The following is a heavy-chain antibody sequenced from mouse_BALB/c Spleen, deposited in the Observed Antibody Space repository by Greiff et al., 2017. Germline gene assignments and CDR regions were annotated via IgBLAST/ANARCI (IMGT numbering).Heavy chain of an antibody. CDR3: AREDYDVSY. D-gene: IGHD2-4*01. J-gene: IGHJ3*01. Sequence: QVQLQQSGAELVRPGSSVKISCTASGYAFSSYWMNWVKQRPGQGLEWIGQIYPGDGDTNYNGKFKGKATLTADKSSSTAYMQLSSLTSEDSAVYFCAREDYDVSYWGQGTLVTVSA. CDR1: GYAFSSYW. CDR2: IYPGDGDT. V-gene: IGHV1-80*01.